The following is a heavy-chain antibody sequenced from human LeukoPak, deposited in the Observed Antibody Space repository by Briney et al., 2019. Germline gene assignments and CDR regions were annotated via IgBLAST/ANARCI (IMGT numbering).Heavy chain of an antibody. CDR3: AKRSTIFGVVTPNMDV. CDR1: GFSFSSNA. J-gene: IGHJ6*03. D-gene: IGHD3-3*01. Sequence: GGSLRLSCAASGFSFSSNAMSWVRQAPEKGLEWVSTIVGSGSTYYADSVKGRFTISRDNSKNTLYLQMNSLRAEDTAVYYCAKRSTIFGVVTPNMDVWGKGTTVTVSS. V-gene: IGHV3-23*01. CDR2: IVGSGST.